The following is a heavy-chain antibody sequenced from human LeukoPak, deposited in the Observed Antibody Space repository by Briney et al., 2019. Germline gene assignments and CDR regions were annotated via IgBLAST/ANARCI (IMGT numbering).Heavy chain of an antibody. D-gene: IGHD6-19*01. CDR1: RGSLSGYY. Sequence: SETLSLTCAVSRGSLSGYYWSWIRQPPGKGLEWIGEIYDSTSTNYNPPLKSRVTMSLDTSKNRISLKLSSVTAADTAVYFCAAIAMAGHALDAFDIWGQGTMVTVSS. CDR2: IYDSTST. CDR3: AAIAMAGHALDAFDI. J-gene: IGHJ3*02. V-gene: IGHV4-34*01.